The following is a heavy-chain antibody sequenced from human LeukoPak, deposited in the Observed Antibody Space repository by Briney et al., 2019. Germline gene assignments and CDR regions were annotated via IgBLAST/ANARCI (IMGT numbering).Heavy chain of an antibody. D-gene: IGHD1-1*01. Sequence: PSETLSLTCTVSGGSISSYYWSWIRQPAGKGLEWIGRIYTSGSTNYNPSLKSRVTISVDTSKNQFSLKLSSVTAADTAVYYCARGVGNWNAFRIDYWGQGTLVTVSS. CDR2: IYTSGST. V-gene: IGHV4-4*07. CDR3: ARGVGNWNAFRIDY. CDR1: GGSISSYY. J-gene: IGHJ4*02.